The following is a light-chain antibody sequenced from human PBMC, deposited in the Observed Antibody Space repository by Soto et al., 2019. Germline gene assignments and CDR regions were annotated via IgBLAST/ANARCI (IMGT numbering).Light chain of an antibody. Sequence: EILLTQSPGSLSLSPGDRATLSCRASQSFGSTFFAWYQQQPGQAPRLLIYGASSRATGIPDRFSGSGSGTDFTLTISRLEPEDFAVYYCQQYASSVTFGQGTQVEIK. CDR1: QSFGSTF. V-gene: IGKV3-20*01. J-gene: IGKJ1*01. CDR2: GAS. CDR3: QQYASSVT.